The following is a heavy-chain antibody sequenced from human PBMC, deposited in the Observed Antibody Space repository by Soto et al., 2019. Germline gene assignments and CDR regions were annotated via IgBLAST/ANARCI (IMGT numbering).Heavy chain of an antibody. J-gene: IGHJ6*02. CDR1: EFIFPGYV. CDR2: ISGSGAET. D-gene: IGHD1-26*01. Sequence: PGRALRLPGAVSEFIFPGYVMPGVRQWPGKGLEWVSGISGSGAETYYADSVKGRFTISRDNSNNTLYLQVNSLSADDTAMYYCAKDVRGRLLLPDGLDVWGQGTTVTVSS. CDR3: AKDVRGRLLLPDGLDV. V-gene: IGHV3-23*01.